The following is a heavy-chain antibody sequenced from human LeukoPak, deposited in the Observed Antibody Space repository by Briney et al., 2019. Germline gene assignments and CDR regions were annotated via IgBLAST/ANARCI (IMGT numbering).Heavy chain of an antibody. D-gene: IGHD2-2*01. V-gene: IGHV3-21*01. J-gene: IGHJ4*02. CDR1: GFTFSSYR. Sequence: GGSLRLSCAPSGFTFSSYRINWVRQAPRKGVEWVSSISISSSYIYYADSVKGRFTISRDNAKNSLYLQMNSLRAEDTAVYYCARASPSSTSCYAVWGQGTLVTVSS. CDR3: ARASPSSTSCYAV. CDR2: ISISSSYI.